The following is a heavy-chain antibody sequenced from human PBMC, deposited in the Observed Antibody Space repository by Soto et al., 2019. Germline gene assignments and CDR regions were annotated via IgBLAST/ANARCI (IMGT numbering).Heavy chain of an antibody. CDR1: GDSITSGDHS. CDR2: IFYTGST. Sequence: QVQLQESGPGLVKPSQTLSLTCTVSGDSITSGDHSWSWVRQAPGKGLEWIGYIFYTGSTYSSPSLKIRFPISVNRSNNRFSLTLTSVTAADTAVYFWARGSGSWFRGILEPGGQGTRLPVPS. V-gene: IGHV4-30-4*01. D-gene: IGHD3-10*01. CDR3: ARGSGSWFRGILEP. J-gene: IGHJ5*02.